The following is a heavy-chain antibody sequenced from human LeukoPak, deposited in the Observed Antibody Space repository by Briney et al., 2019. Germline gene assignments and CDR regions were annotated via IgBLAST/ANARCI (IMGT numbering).Heavy chain of an antibody. CDR1: GGSISSYY. J-gene: IGHJ4*02. D-gene: IGHD1-26*01. Sequence: SETLSLTCTVSGGSISSYYWSWIRQPPGKGLEWIGYIYYSGSTNYNPSLKSRVTIPVDTSKNQFSLKLSSVTAADTAVYYCARKFPSYYEPDYWGQGTLVTVSS. CDR3: ARKFPSYYEPDY. V-gene: IGHV4-59*08. CDR2: IYYSGST.